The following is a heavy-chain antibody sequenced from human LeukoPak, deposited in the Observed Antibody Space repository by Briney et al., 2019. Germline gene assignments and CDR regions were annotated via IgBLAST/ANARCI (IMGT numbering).Heavy chain of an antibody. V-gene: IGHV3-23*01. D-gene: IGHD5-12*01. CDR1: GFIFNNYA. J-gene: IGHJ5*02. CDR2: ISNDGGGT. CDR3: AKGSSGYFVDL. Sequence: GGSLRLSCAASGFIFNNYALIWVRQAPGKGLEWVSAISNDGGGTNYADFVKGRFIISRDNSKNTLFLQMNSLRAEDTALYYCAKGSSGYFVDLWGQGTLVTVSS.